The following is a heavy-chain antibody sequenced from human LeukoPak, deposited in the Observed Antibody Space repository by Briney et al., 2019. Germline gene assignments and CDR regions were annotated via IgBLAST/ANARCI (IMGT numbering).Heavy chain of an antibody. D-gene: IGHD2-15*01. V-gene: IGHV4-59*01. CDR1: AGSISSYY. Sequence: PSETLSLTCTVSAGSISSYYWSWIRQPPGKGLEWIGDIYNSGSTNDNPSLKSRVTISVDTSKNQFSLKLTSVTAADTAVYYCARHRRNCSGGSCYSHFDYWGQGTVGSLSS. CDR2: IYNSGST. CDR3: ARHRRNCSGGSCYSHFDY. J-gene: IGHJ4*02.